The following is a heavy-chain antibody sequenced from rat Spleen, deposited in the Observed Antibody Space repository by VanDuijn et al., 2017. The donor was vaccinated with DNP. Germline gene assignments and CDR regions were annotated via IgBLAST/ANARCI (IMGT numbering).Heavy chain of an antibody. CDR1: GYTFTSYA. CDR3: ARGGYNNYWYFDF. J-gene: IGHJ1*01. V-gene: IGHV1-57*01. CDR2: IAPGSGGT. D-gene: IGHD1-10*01. Sequence: QIQLHQSGAELAKPGSSVKISCKASGYTFTSYAMHWIKQTTGQALEWTGYIAPGSGGTKYNEKFKGKATLTVDKSSSTAYMQLSSLTPVDTAVYYCARGGYNNYWYFDFWGPGTMVTVSS.